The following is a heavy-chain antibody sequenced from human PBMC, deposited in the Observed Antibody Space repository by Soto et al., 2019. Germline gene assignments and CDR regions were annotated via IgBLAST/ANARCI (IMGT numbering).Heavy chain of an antibody. CDR3: ARDGSGYYSEAHFDY. D-gene: IGHD3-3*01. Sequence: QVQLVESGGGEVQPGRSLRLSCVVSGFTFSSYAMHWVRQAPGKGLEWVAVISYDGSNKYYADSVKGRFTISRDNSKNTLYLQMNSLRAEDTAVYYCARDGSGYYSEAHFDYWGQGTLVTVSS. J-gene: IGHJ4*02. V-gene: IGHV3-30-3*01. CDR1: GFTFSSYA. CDR2: ISYDGSNK.